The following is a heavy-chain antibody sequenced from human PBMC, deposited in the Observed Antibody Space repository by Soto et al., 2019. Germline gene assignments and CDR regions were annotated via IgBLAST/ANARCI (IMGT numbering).Heavy chain of an antibody. CDR2: INAGNGNT. CDR1: GYTFTSYA. V-gene: IGHV1-3*01. J-gene: IGHJ4*02. CDR3: ARDLQADY. Sequence: QVQLVQSGAEVKKPGASVKVSCKASGYTFTSYAMHWVRQAPGQSLEWMGWINAGNGNTKYSQKFQGRVTITRDTAASSAYMELSSLRSEGTAVNYCARDLQADYWGQGSLVAVSS.